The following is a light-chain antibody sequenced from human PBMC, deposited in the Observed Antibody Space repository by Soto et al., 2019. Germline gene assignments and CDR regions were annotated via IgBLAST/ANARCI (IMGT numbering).Light chain of an antibody. CDR2: GAS. Sequence: IVPVRSPGTQCDSPREGATVSCRAGKSISSNLAWYQLKPGQAPRLLIYGASTRATGIPARFSGSGSGTEFTLTITSLQSEDFAVYFCQQYNDGLTFGGGTKVDIK. V-gene: IGKV3-15*01. J-gene: IGKJ4*01. CDR3: QQYNDGLT. CDR1: KSISSN.